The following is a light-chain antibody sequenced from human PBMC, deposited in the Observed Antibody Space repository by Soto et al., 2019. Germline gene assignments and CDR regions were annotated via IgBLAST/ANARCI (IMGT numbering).Light chain of an antibody. CDR2: GAS. CDR1: KSVSSSY. J-gene: IGKJ4*01. V-gene: IGKV3-20*01. Sequence: EVVFTKSASTLSLSPGARATLSCRAIKSVSSSYLAWYQQQPGQDPRLLIYGASSRATSIPDRFSGSGSGTDFTLTTSRLEHEDYVAYYCQQHGSSPPLTFGGGTKVDIK. CDR3: QQHGSSPPLT.